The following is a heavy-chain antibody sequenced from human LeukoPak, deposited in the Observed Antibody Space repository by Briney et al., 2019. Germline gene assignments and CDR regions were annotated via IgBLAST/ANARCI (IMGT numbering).Heavy chain of an antibody. CDR2: ISTDNGNT. Sequence: ASVKVSCKASGYAFTTYPMHWVRQAPGQRLEWMGWISTDNGNTKYSQKFQGRVTTSSDTSATTAYMELNSLRSEDTAVYYCARDDAGLLVHWGQGTLVTVSS. D-gene: IGHD6-13*01. J-gene: IGHJ4*02. CDR3: ARDDAGLLVH. V-gene: IGHV1-3*04. CDR1: GYAFTTYP.